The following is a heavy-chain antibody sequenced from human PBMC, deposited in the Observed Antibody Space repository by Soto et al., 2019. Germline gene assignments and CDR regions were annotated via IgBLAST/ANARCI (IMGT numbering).Heavy chain of an antibody. CDR2: ISPSGDGP. V-gene: IGHV3-23*01. D-gene: IGHD3-3*02. CDR1: GFPFSSYG. Sequence: VGSQRLSCAVSGFPFSSYGMSWVRQAPGKGLGRVARISPSGDGPAYADFVEGRFTVAXXXXXXTXSXLXXXXRAXDSAVYYCTVRGPFSVSGVPTTLDSWGQGT. CDR3: TVRGPFSVSGVPTTLDS. J-gene: IGHJ4*02.